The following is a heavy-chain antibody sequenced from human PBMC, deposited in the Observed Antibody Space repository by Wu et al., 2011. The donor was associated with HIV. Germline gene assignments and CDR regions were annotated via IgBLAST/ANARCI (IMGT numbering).Heavy chain of an antibody. CDR1: GDTFSGYA. V-gene: IGHV1-69*12. J-gene: IGHJ6*03. CDR3: ARPSGAYSGHVWHFMDV. CDR2: IIPVFGTV. Sequence: QVQLVQSGAEVKKPGSSVKVSCKASGDTFSGYALNWVRQAPGQGLEWMGGIIPVFGTVHYAQKFQGRVTISADSSTNTAYMEVGSLRLDDTAVYYCARPSGAYSGHVWHFMDVWGKGPRSTVSS. D-gene: IGHD5-12*01.